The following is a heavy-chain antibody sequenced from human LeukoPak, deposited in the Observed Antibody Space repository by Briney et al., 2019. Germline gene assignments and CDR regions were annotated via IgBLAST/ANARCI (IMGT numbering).Heavy chain of an antibody. Sequence: ASVKVSCKASGYTFTRYGISWVRQAPGQGLEWMGWIHPSTGNPTYAQGFTGRFVFSLDTSVSTTYLQISSLKAEDTAVYFCARAFQSLGGLSLPDYWGQGTLLTVSS. V-gene: IGHV7-4-1*02. CDR2: IHPSTGNP. CDR3: ARAFQSLGGLSLPDY. J-gene: IGHJ4*02. CDR1: GYTFTRYG. D-gene: IGHD3-16*02.